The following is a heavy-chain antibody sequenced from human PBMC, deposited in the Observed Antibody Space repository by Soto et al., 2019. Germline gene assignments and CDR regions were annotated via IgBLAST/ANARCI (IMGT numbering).Heavy chain of an antibody. J-gene: IGHJ6*02. CDR1: GFTFTSSA. D-gene: IGHD5-12*01. V-gene: IGHV1-58*01. CDR2: IVVGSGNT. CDR3: AAGVVATMDYYYYYGMDV. Sequence: SVKVSCKASGFTFTSSAVQWVRQARGQRLEWIGWIVVGSGNTNYAQKFQERVTITRDMSTSTAYMELSSLRSEDTAVYYCAAGVVATMDYYYYYGMDVWGQGTTVTVSS.